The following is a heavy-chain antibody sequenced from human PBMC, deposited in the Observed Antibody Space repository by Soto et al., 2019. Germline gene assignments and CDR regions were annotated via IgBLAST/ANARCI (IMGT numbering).Heavy chain of an antibody. Sequence: QVYLVQSGAEVKKPGSSVKVSCKALRGTFTNYAFSWVRQAPGQGLEWMGGIMPFFGSGNYAQKFQGRINITADESPSSVYLELTSLRSEDTAVYYCARDRAGYYSHFVYWGQGSLVTVPS. CDR1: RGTFTNYA. D-gene: IGHD3-22*01. CDR2: IMPFFGSG. J-gene: IGHJ4*02. CDR3: ARDRAGYYSHFVY. V-gene: IGHV1-69*01.